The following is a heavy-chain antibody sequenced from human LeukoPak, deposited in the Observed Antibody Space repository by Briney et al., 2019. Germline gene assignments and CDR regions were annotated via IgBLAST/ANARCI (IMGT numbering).Heavy chain of an antibody. Sequence: GGSLRLSCAASGFTFSSYAMSWVRQAPGKGLEWVSAISGSGGSTYYADYVKGRFTISRDNSKNTPYLQMNSLRAEDTAVYYCAKSPLYCSSTSCSHPWVGWGQGTLVTVSS. CDR1: GFTFSSYA. J-gene: IGHJ4*02. V-gene: IGHV3-23*01. D-gene: IGHD2-2*01. CDR3: AKSPLYCSSTSCSHPWVG. CDR2: ISGSGGST.